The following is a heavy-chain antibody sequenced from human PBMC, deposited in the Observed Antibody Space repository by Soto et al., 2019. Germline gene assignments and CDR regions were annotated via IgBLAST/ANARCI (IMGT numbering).Heavy chain of an antibody. CDR1: GFTFSSYG. D-gene: IGHD4-17*01. J-gene: IGHJ4*02. CDR2: ISYDGSNK. Sequence: PGGSLRLSCAASGFTFSSYGMHWVRQAPGKGLEWVAVISYDGSNKYYADSVKGRFTISRDNSKNTLYLQMNSLRAEDTAVYYCAKDRDDYGDYGDFDYWGQGT. V-gene: IGHV3-30*18. CDR3: AKDRDDYGDYGDFDY.